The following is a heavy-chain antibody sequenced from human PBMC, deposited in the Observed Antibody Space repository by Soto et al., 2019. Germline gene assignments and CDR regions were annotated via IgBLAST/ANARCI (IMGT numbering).Heavy chain of an antibody. J-gene: IGHJ4*02. V-gene: IGHV3-53*01. CDR1: GFTVSSNY. CDR3: ARDLVGKQWVYGLGY. CDR2: IYSGGST. D-gene: IGHD2-8*01. Sequence: EVQLVESGGGLIQPGGSLRLSCAASGFTVSSNYMSWVRQAPGKGRAWVSVIYSGGSTYYADSVKGRFTSSRDNSKNTLYLQMNSLRAEDTAVYYCARDLVGKQWVYGLGYWGQGTLVTVSS.